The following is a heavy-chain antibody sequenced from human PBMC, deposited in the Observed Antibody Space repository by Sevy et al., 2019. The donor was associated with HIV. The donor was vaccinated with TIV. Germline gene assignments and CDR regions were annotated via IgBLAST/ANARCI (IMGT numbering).Heavy chain of an antibody. CDR3: AKDPRNGPDY. CDR2: ISGSGSRT. J-gene: IGHJ4*02. CDR1: GFTFNNYA. V-gene: IGHV3-23*01. Sequence: GGSLRLSCAASGFTFNNYAMTWARQAPGKGLEWVSVISGSGSRTYYGDSVKGRFIISRDNSKNTLYLQMNSLRAEDTAVYYCAKDPRNGPDYWGQGTPVTVSS.